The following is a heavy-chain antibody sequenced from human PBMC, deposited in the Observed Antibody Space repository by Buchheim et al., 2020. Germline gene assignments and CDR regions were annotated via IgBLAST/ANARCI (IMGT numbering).Heavy chain of an antibody. CDR2: ISGSGGTT. D-gene: IGHD6-19*01. J-gene: IGHJ4*02. CDR1: GFSFSSYA. CDR3: AKKVPSSGWFFDD. V-gene: IGHV3-23*01. Sequence: EVQLLESGGGLVQPGGSLRLSCAASGFSFSSYAMNWVRQAPGKGLEWVSTISGSGGTTQDADSVKGRFTISRDNSKKTLYLQMNSLRAEDTAVYYCAKKVPSSGWFFDDWGQGTL.